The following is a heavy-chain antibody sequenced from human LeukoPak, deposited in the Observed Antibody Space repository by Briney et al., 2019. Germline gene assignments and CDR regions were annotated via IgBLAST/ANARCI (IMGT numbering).Heavy chain of an antibody. J-gene: IGHJ3*02. CDR2: INPSGGST. CDR3: ARPGFDEAFDI. D-gene: IGHD3-9*01. Sequence: ASVKVSCKASGYTFTSYYMHWVRQAPGQGLEWMGIINPSGGSTSYAQKFQGRVTMTRDTSTSTVYMELSSLRPEDTAVYYCARPGFDEAFDIWGQGTMVTVSS. V-gene: IGHV1-46*01. CDR1: GYTFTSYY.